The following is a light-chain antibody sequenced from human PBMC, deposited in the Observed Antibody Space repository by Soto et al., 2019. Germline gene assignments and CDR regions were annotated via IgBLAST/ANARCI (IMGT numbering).Light chain of an antibody. V-gene: IGLV2-14*01. Sequence: QSPITKPASLSGSPGQSITVSCTGTDSDIGSHNYVSWYQQHPGKAPKLMIFELSNRPSGVSNRFSGSKSGSTASLTISGLQTEDEADYYCSSYSRSSTLRVFGSGTKVTVL. J-gene: IGLJ1*01. CDR1: DSDIGSHNY. CDR2: ELS. CDR3: SSYSRSSTLRV.